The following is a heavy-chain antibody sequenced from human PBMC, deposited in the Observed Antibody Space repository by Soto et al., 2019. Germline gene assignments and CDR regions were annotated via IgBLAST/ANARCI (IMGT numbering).Heavy chain of an antibody. CDR2: ISGSATTT. D-gene: IGHD3-22*01. CDR1: GFTFSSYA. CDR3: AKARSSGYYYYFDF. J-gene: IGHJ4*02. Sequence: EVQLLESGGGLIQPGGSLRLPCAASGFTFSSYAMNWVRQAPGKGLEWVSAISGSATTTYYADSVKGRFTISRDNSKNILCLQMNSLRAEDTAIYYCAKARSSGYYYYFDFWGQGTLVTVSS. V-gene: IGHV3-23*01.